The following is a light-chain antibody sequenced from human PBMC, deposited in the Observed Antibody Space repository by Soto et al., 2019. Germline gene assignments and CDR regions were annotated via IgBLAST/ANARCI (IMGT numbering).Light chain of an antibody. CDR2: GAS. CDR3: QQYNSWPPAIT. V-gene: IGKV3-15*01. J-gene: IGKJ5*01. Sequence: EIVMTQSPATLSVSPGERATLSCRASQSISSNLAWYQQKPGQAPRLLIFGASTRTFGIPAKFSGSGSGTEFTLTISSLQSEDFAVYYCQQYNSWPPAITFGRGTRLEIK. CDR1: QSISSN.